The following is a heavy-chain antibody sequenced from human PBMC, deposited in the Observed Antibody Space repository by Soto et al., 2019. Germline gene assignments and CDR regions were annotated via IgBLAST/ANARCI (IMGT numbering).Heavy chain of an antibody. CDR2: IDPSDSYT. V-gene: IGHV5-10-1*01. J-gene: IGHJ6*02. CDR1: GYSFTSYW. Sequence: GESLQVSCKGSGYSFTSYWISWVRQMPGKGLEWMGRIDPSDSYTNYSPSFQGHVTISADKSISTAYLQWSSLKASDTAMYYCASQDRVRVVMWNYYGLYACGPWTSVTVSS. D-gene: IGHD3-22*01. CDR3: ASQDRVRVVMWNYYGLYA.